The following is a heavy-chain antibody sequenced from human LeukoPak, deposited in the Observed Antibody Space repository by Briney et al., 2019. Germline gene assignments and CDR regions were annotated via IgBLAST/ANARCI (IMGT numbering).Heavy chain of an antibody. V-gene: IGHV4-4*07. CDR2: IYTSGST. Sequence: SETLSLTCTVSGHSFGDYYWSWIRQPAGKGLEWVGRIYTSGSTNYNPSLKSRVTMSVDTSKNQFSLKLSSVTAADTAVYYCARGRSSMVRGYYYYYMDVWGKGTTVTISS. CDR1: GHSFGDYY. D-gene: IGHD3-10*01. CDR3: ARGRSSMVRGYYYYYMDV. J-gene: IGHJ6*03.